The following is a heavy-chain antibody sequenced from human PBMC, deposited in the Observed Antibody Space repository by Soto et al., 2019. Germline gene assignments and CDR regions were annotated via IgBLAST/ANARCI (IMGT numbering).Heavy chain of an antibody. CDR3: ATLLFDYGGSRWFDP. V-gene: IGHV1-18*04. CDR2: ISAYNGNT. D-gene: IGHD4-17*01. CDR1: GYTFTSYG. Sequence: QVQLVQSGAEVKKPGASVKVSCKASGYTFTSYGISWVRQAPGQGLEWMGWISAYNGNTNYAQKLQGSVTMNTDTSTSTAYMELRSLRSDDTAVYYCATLLFDYGGSRWFDPWGQGTLVTVSS. J-gene: IGHJ5*02.